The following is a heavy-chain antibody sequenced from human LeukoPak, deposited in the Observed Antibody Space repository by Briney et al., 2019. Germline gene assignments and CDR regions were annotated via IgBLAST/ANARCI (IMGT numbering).Heavy chain of an antibody. D-gene: IGHD5-18*01. CDR3: AKKDGYTYGLDS. CDR1: GFSIMTRDW. V-gene: IGHV4-4*02. Sequence: PSGTLSLTCAVSGFSIMTRDWWSWVRQSPGKGLEWIGEIFHSGVTNYNPSLKSRVTISVDKSKDQFSLKLTSVTAADTAVYYCAKKDGYTYGLDSWGQGILVAVSS. J-gene: IGHJ4*02. CDR2: IFHSGVT.